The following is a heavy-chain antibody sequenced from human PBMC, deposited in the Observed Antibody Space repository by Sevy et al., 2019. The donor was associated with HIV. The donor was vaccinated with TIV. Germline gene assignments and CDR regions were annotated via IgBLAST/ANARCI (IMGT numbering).Heavy chain of an antibody. CDR1: GFTFSSYW. J-gene: IGHJ4*02. CDR2: MRQDGSEK. V-gene: IGHV3-7*01. Sequence: GASLRLSCAASGFTFSSYWMTWVRQAPGKGLEWVANMRQDGSEKYYVDSVKGRFTISRDNAKNSLYLQMNSLRAEDTAVYYCARGIYGSGSRLGLGYWGQGTLVTVSS. CDR3: ARGIYGSGSRLGLGY. D-gene: IGHD3-10*01.